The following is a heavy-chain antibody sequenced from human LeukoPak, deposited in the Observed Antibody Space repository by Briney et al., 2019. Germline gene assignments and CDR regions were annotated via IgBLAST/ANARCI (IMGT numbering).Heavy chain of an antibody. J-gene: IGHJ4*02. CDR2: INPNSGGT. CDR1: GYTFTCYY. Sequence: ASVNVSCKASGYTFTCYYMHWVRQAPGQGLEWMGWINPNSGGTNYAQKFQRRVTMTRDTSNSTAYMELSRLRSDDTAVYYCARPATVVYATASELDYWGQGTLVNVSS. V-gene: IGHV1-2*02. CDR3: ARPATVVYATASELDY. D-gene: IGHD2-8*02.